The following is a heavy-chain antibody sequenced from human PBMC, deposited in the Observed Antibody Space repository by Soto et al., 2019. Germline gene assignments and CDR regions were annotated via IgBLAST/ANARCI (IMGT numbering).Heavy chain of an antibody. CDR3: VSTPPWVAAIWFDP. CDR1: GYTFTGYY. CDR2: INPNSGGT. Sequence: ASVKVSCKASGYTFTGYYMHWVRQAPGQGREWMGWINPNSGGTNYAQKFQGRVTMTRDTSISTAYMELSRLRSDDTAVYYCVSTPPWVAAIWFDPWGQGTLVTVSS. V-gene: IGHV1-2*02. J-gene: IGHJ5*02. D-gene: IGHD6-13*01.